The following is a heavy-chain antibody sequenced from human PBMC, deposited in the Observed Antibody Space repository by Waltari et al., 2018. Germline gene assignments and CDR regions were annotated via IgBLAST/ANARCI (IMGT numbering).Heavy chain of an antibody. CDR3: ARHDRSRIDY. J-gene: IGHJ4*02. CDR2: IYYSGST. V-gene: IGHV4-39*01. CDR1: GGSISSSSYY. Sequence: QLQLQESGPGLVKPSETLSLTCTVSGGSISSSSYYWGWIRQPPGKGLEWIGRIYYSGSTYYNPSLKSRVTISVDTSKNQFSLKLSSVTAADTAVYYCARHDRSRIDYWGQGTLVTVSS.